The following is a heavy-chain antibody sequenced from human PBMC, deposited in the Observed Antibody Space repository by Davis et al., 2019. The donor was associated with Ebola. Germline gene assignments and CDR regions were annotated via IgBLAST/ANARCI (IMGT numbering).Heavy chain of an antibody. CDR2: IKGDGTST. J-gene: IGHJ3*02. V-gene: IGHV3-74*01. D-gene: IGHD4-17*01. CDR3: VKDKGTRGTYSAPDAFDI. CDR1: GFTFSNYW. Sequence: GESLKISCAASGFTFSNYWMHWVRQAPGKGLVWVSRIKGDGTSTDYADSVRGRFTISRDRAKNSLYLQMNSLRAEDTALYHCVKDKGTRGTYSAPDAFDIWGQGTMVTVSS.